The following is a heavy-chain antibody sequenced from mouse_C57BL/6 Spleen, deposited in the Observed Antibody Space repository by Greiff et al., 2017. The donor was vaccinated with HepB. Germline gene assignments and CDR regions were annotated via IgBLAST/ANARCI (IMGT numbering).Heavy chain of an antibody. J-gene: IGHJ1*03. CDR1: GYSFTDYN. CDR3: ARGIYYVSYWYFDV. V-gene: IGHV1-39*01. D-gene: IGHD2-1*01. Sequence: EVQLKESGPELVKPGASVKISCKASGYSFTDYNMNWVKQSNGKSLEWIGVINPNYGTTSYNQKFKGKATLTVDQSSRTAYMQLNSLTSEDSAVYYCARGIYYVSYWYFDVWGTGTTVTFSS. CDR2: INPNYGTT.